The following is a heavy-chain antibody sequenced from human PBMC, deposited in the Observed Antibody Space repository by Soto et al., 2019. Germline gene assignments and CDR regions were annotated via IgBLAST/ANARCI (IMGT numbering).Heavy chain of an antibody. CDR3: ATDGHYYGGNSGLVYYGMDV. D-gene: IGHD3-22*01. Sequence: ASLKVSCKVSGYTLTELSMHWVRQAPGKGLEWMGGFDPEDGETIYAQKFQGRVTMTEDTSTDTAYMELSSLRSEDTAVYYCATDGHYYGGNSGLVYYGMDVWGQGTTVTVSS. V-gene: IGHV1-24*01. CDR1: GYTLTELS. J-gene: IGHJ6*02. CDR2: FDPEDGET.